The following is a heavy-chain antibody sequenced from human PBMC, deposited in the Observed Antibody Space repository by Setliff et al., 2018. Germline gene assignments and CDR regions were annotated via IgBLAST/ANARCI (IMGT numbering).Heavy chain of an antibody. J-gene: IGHJ4*02. CDR3: ARGRHPPWSGFYRSFDY. CDR2: ISAYNGNT. D-gene: IGHD3-3*01. CDR1: GYTFTSYG. V-gene: IGHV1-18*01. Sequence: EASVKVSCKASGYTFTSYGISWVRQAPGQGLEWMGWISAYNGNTNYAQKLQGRVTMTTDTSTSTAYMELRSLRSDDTAVYYCARGRHPPWSGFYRSFDYWGQGTLVTVSS.